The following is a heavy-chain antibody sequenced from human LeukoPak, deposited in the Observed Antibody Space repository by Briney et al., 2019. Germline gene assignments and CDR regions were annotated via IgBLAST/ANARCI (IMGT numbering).Heavy chain of an antibody. CDR1: GGTFASYA. Sequence: SVKVSCXASGGTFASYAISWVRQAHGQGLEWMGRIIPIFGTVNYAQKFQGRVTMTTDESTSTAYMELSSLRSEDTAVYYCARVSTEVDTAMAVFDYWGQGTLVTVSS. CDR3: ARVSTEVDTAMAVFDY. CDR2: IIPIFGTV. D-gene: IGHD5-18*01. J-gene: IGHJ4*02. V-gene: IGHV1-69*05.